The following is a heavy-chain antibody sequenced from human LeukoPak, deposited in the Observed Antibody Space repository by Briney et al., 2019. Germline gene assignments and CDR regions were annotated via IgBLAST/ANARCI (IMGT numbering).Heavy chain of an antibody. V-gene: IGHV4-59*01. D-gene: IGHD4-11*01. CDR2: IHYSGST. CDR3: ARGPLALHDAFDI. CDR1: GGSISSYY. J-gene: IGHJ3*02. Sequence: PSETLSLTCTVSGGSISSYYWSWIRQPPGKGLEWIGYIHYSGSTNYNPSLKSRVTISADTSKNQFSLKLSSVTAADTAVYYCARGPLALHDAFDIWGQGTMVTVSS.